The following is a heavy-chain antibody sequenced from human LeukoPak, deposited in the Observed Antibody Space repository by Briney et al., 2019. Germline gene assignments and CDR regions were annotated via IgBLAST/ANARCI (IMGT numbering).Heavy chain of an antibody. D-gene: IGHD3-10*01. CDR3: ARGVGEEWGYFDY. Sequence: GGSLRLSCAASGFTFSSYGMHWVRQAPGKGLEWVAVIWYDGSNKYYADSVKGRFTISRDNSKNTLYLQMNSLRAEDTAVYYCARGVGEEWGYFDYWGQGTLVTVSS. CDR1: GFTFSSYG. J-gene: IGHJ4*02. CDR2: IWYDGSNK. V-gene: IGHV3-33*01.